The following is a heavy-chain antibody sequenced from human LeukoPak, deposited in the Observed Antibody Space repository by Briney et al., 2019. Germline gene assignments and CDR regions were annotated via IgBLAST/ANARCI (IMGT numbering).Heavy chain of an antibody. CDR3: AREGSIAARPNY. CDR2: ISSSTNTI. CDR1: GFPFTLYN. J-gene: IGHJ4*02. Sequence: PGGSLRLSCEVSGFPFTLYNMNWVRQAPGKGLEWLSYISSSTNTIYYADSVKGRFTISRDNAKNSLYLQMNSLRAEDTAVYYCAREGSIAARPNYWGQGTLVTVSS. V-gene: IGHV3-48*04. D-gene: IGHD6-6*01.